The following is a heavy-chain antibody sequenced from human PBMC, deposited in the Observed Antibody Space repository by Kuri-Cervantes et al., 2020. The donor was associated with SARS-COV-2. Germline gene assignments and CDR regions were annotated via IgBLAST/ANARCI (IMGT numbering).Heavy chain of an antibody. CDR2: IYYSGST. CDR1: GGSISSSSYY. V-gene: IGHV4-39*01. Sequence: GSLRLSCTVSGGSISSSSYYWGWIRQPPGKGLEWIGSIYYSGSTYYNPSLKSRVTISVDTSENQFSLKLSSVTAADTAVYYCASRNSPYSSSSYYFDYWGQGTLVTVSS. D-gene: IGHD6-13*01. CDR3: ASRNSPYSSSSYYFDY. J-gene: IGHJ4*02.